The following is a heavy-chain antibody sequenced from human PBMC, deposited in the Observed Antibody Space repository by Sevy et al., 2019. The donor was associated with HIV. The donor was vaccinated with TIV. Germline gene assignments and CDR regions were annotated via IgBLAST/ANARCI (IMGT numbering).Heavy chain of an antibody. CDR3: ATTKDYYDSSGCPFDY. D-gene: IGHD3-22*01. Sequence: ASVKVSCKVSGYTLTQVSMHWVRQAPGEGLEWMGSFDPEDGETIYSQTFQGRVTMTEDKSTDTAYMELNSLRSEDTAVYFCATTKDYYDSSGCPFDYWGQGTLVTVSS. CDR1: GYTLTQVS. J-gene: IGHJ4*02. V-gene: IGHV1-24*01. CDR2: FDPEDGET.